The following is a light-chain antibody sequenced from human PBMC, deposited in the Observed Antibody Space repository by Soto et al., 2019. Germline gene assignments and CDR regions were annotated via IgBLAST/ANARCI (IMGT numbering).Light chain of an antibody. CDR1: QSVSSSY. J-gene: IGKJ1*01. Sequence: EIVLTQSPGALSLSPGERATLSCGASQSVSSSYLAWCQQKPGQAPRLLIYGASTRATGIPVRFSGSGSGTDFTLTISRLETEDFAVYYCQQYGSAPRTCGQGTKVEIK. V-gene: IGKV3-20*01. CDR3: QQYGSAPRT. CDR2: GAS.